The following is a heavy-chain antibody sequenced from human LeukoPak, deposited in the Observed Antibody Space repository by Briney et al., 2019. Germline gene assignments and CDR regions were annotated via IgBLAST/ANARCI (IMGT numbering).Heavy chain of an antibody. CDR1: GFTYSSYE. CDR2: ISSSGSTI. Sequence: QTGGSLRLSCAASGFTYSSYEMNWVRQAPGKGLEWVSYISSSGSTIYYADSVKGRFTISRDNAKNSLYLQMNSLRAEDTAVYYCATAVPFDYRGQGTPVTVSS. V-gene: IGHV3-48*03. D-gene: IGHD6-19*01. CDR3: ATAVPFDY. J-gene: IGHJ4*02.